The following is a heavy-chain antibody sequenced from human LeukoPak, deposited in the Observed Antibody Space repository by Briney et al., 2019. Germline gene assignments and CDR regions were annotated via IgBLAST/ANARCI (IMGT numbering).Heavy chain of an antibody. V-gene: IGHV3-7*01. CDR3: ARDRIAVAGPPDDAFDI. Sequence: PGGFLRLSCAASGFTFSSYWMSWVRQAPGKGLEWVANIKQDGSEKYYVDSVKGRFTISRDNAKNSLYLQMNSLRAEDTAVYYCARDRIAVAGPPDDAFDIWGQGTMVTVSS. CDR2: IKQDGSEK. D-gene: IGHD6-19*01. J-gene: IGHJ3*02. CDR1: GFTFSSYW.